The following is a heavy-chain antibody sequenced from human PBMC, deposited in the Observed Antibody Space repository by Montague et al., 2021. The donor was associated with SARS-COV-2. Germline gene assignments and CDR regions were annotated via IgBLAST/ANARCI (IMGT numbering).Heavy chain of an antibody. D-gene: IGHD7-27*01. J-gene: IGHJ5*02. CDR3: ATTGLSGESWFDP. V-gene: IGHV3-7*05. CDR2: IKQDGSEK. Sequence: SLRLSCAASGFTFSTFWMTWVRQVPGKGLEWVANIKQDGSEKYYVDSVKGRFTISRDNAKNSLYLQLDSLRAEDTAVYFCATTGLSGESWFDPWGQGTLVAVSS. CDR1: GFTFSTFW.